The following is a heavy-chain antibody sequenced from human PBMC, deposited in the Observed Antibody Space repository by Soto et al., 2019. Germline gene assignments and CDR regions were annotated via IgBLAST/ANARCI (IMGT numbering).Heavy chain of an antibody. J-gene: IGHJ6*02. CDR2: IYHSGST. V-gene: IGHV4-4*02. Sequence: QVQLQESGPGLVKPSGTLSLTCAVSGGSISSSNWWSWVRQPPGKGLEWIGEIYHSGSTNYNPSLKSRVTVAVAKSKNQCSLKLSSVTAADTAVYYCASVRGGYYYAMDVWGQGTTVTVSS. CDR1: GGSISSSNW. CDR3: ASVRGGYYYAMDV. D-gene: IGHD3-10*02.